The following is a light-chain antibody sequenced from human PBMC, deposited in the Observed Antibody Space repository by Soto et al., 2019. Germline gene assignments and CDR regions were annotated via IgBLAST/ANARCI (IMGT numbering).Light chain of an antibody. CDR1: QSVSSY. Sequence: EIVLTQSPATLSLSPGERATLSCRASQSVSSYLAWYQQKPGQAPRLLIYGASNRSTGITARFSGSGSGTDFTLTISSLEPEDFAVYYCQQRSSWPRTFGQGTKVEI. V-gene: IGKV3-11*01. CDR2: GAS. J-gene: IGKJ1*01. CDR3: QQRSSWPRT.